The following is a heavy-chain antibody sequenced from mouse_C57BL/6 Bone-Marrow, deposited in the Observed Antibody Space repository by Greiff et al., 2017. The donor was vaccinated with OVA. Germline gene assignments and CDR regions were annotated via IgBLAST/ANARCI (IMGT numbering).Heavy chain of an antibody. D-gene: IGHD2-3*01. CDR3: AIRIPIYDGYPLDY. J-gene: IGHJ2*01. CDR1: GYTFTSYW. CDR2: IHPSDSDT. V-gene: IGHV1-74*01. Sequence: QVQLKQPGAELVKPGASVKVSCKASGYTFTSYWMHWVKQRPGQGLEWIGRIHPSDSDTNYNQKFKGKATLTVDKSSSTAYMQLSSLTSEDSAVYYCAIRIPIYDGYPLDYWGQGTTLTVSS.